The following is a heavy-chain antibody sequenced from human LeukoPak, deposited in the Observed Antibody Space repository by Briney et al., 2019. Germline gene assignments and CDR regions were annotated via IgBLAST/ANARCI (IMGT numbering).Heavy chain of an antibody. D-gene: IGHD2-8*01. CDR1: GFTFSSYA. V-gene: IGHV3-23*01. CDR2: ISGSGAGT. CDR3: AKMVREFYTISYYFDY. Sequence: GGSLRLSCAVSGFTFSSYAMNWVRQATGKGLEWVSGISGSGAGTYYADSVKGRFTISRDNSKNTLYLQMNSLRAEDTAVYYCAKMVREFYTISYYFDYWGQGTLVTVSS. J-gene: IGHJ4*02.